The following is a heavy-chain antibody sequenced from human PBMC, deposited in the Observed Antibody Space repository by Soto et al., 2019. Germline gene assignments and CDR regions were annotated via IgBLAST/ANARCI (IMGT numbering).Heavy chain of an antibody. Sequence: QVQLVQSGAEVKKPGASVKVSCKASGYTFSSYGISWVRQAPGQGLEWMGWISGYSGHTYYAQKFQARVTMTTDTSTYTVYMELRSLRSDDTAVYYCAREWDNKSVRSSGWYGDFWGQGTLVTVSS. CDR1: GYTFSSYG. J-gene: IGHJ4*02. CDR2: ISGYSGHT. V-gene: IGHV1-18*01. CDR3: AREWDNKSVRSSGWYGDF. D-gene: IGHD6-19*01.